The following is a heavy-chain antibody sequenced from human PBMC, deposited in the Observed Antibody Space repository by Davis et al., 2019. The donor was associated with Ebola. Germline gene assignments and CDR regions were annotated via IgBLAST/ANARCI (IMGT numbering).Heavy chain of an antibody. CDR1: GYTFTGYY. CDR3: AREVGRGLSYFDY. D-gene: IGHD1-26*01. V-gene: IGHV1-2*02. J-gene: IGHJ4*02. Sequence: ASVKVSCKASGYTFTGYYMHWVRQAPGQGLEWMGWINPNSGGTNYAQKFQGRVTMTREPSISTAYMELSRLRSDDTAVYYCAREVGRGLSYFDYWGQGTLVTVSS. CDR2: INPNSGGT.